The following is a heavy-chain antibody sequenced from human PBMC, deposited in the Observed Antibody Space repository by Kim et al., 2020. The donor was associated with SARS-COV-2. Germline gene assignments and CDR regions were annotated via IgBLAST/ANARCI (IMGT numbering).Heavy chain of an antibody. J-gene: IGHJ5*02. V-gene: IGHV5-10-1*01. D-gene: IGHD2-2*01. CDR3: ARQKVVPAAMSWFDP. Sequence: PSFQGHVTISADKSISTAYLQWSSLKASDTAMYYCARQKVVPAAMSWFDPWGQGTLVTVSS.